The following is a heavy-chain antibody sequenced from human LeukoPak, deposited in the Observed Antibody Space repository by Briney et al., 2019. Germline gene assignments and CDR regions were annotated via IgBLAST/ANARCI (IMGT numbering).Heavy chain of an antibody. V-gene: IGHV1-2*02. CDR3: ARGMRLEKLDYYYMDV. J-gene: IGHJ6*03. D-gene: IGHD1-7*01. CDR1: GYTFTGYY. Sequence: ASVKVSCKASGYTFTGYYMHWVRQAPGQGLEWMGWINPNSGGTNYAQKFQGRVTMTRDTSISTAYMELSRLRSDDTAVYYCARGMRLEKLDYYYMDVWGKGTTVTVSS. CDR2: INPNSGGT.